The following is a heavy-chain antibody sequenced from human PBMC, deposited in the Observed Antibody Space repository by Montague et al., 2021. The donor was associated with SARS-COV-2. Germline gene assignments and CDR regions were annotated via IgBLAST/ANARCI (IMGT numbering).Heavy chain of an antibody. CDR2: IYYSGST. CDR1: GGSISSSSYY. J-gene: IGHJ5*01. V-gene: IGHV4-39*01. CDR3: ARQGDQLLLEYWFDP. D-gene: IGHD2-2*01. Sequence: SETLSLPCTVSGGSISSSSYYWGWIRQPPGKGLEWIGSIYYSGSTYYNPSLKSRVTISVDTSKNQFSLKLSSVTAADTAVYYCARQGDQLLLEYWFDPWGQGTLVTVSS.